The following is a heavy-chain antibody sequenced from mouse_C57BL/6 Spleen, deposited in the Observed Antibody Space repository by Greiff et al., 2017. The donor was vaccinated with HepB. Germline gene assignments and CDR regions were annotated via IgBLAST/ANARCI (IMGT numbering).Heavy chain of an antibody. Sequence: QVQLQQSGAELVKPGASVKISCKASGYAFSSYWMNWVKQRPGKGLEWIGQIYPGDGDTNYNGKFKGKATLTADKSSSTAYMQLSSLTSEDSAVYFCARVVGSSYDFDYWGQGTTLTVSS. CDR1: GYAFSSYW. J-gene: IGHJ2*01. V-gene: IGHV1-80*01. D-gene: IGHD1-1*01. CDR2: IYPGDGDT. CDR3: ARVVGSSYDFDY.